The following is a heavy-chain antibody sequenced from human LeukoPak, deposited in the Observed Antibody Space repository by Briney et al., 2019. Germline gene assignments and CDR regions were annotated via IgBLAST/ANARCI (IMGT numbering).Heavy chain of an antibody. J-gene: IGHJ4*02. Sequence: PGGSLRLSCAASGFTFSSYAMSWVSQAPGKGLEWVSAISCSGGSTYYADSVKGRFTISRDNSKNTLYLQMNTLRAEDTAVYYCAKDLRPTSAAGWSRYFDYWGQGTLVTVSS. D-gene: IGHD6-19*01. CDR3: AKDLRPTSAAGWSRYFDY. CDR2: ISCSGGST. CDR1: GFTFSSYA. V-gene: IGHV3-23*01.